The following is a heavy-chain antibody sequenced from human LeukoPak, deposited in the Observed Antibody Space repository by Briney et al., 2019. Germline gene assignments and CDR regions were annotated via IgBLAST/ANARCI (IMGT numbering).Heavy chain of an antibody. V-gene: IGHV3-48*01. D-gene: IGHD6-13*01. CDR3: ARDLAAAGTSYYYGMDV. J-gene: IGHJ6*02. CDR2: ISSSSSTI. Sequence: GGSLRLSCAASGFTFSSYSMNWVRQAPGKGLEWVSYISSSSSTIYYADSVKGRFTISRDNAKNSLYLQMNSLRAEDTAVYYCARDLAAAGTSYYYGMDVWGQGTTVTVSS. CDR1: GFTFSSYS.